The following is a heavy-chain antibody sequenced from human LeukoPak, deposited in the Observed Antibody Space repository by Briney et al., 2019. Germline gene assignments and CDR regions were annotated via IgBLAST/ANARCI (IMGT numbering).Heavy chain of an antibody. CDR1: GFTFSRYY. V-gene: IGHV3-74*01. D-gene: IGHD6-13*01. CDR2: INSDGRST. J-gene: IGHJ4*02. CDR3: TRVFVGDEYSSSGH. Sequence: PGGSLRLSCAASGFTFSRYYMHWVRQAPGKGLVWVSRINSDGRSTTYADSVRGRFTVSRDNAKNTLYLQMNSLKVEDTAMYYCTRVFVGDEYSSSGHWGQGTLVTVSS.